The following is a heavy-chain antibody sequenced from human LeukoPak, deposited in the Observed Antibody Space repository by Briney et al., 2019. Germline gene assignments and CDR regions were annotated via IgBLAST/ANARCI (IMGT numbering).Heavy chain of an antibody. CDR3: ARFFHYDFWSGPYYYYGMDV. V-gene: IGHV4-34*01. J-gene: IGHJ6*02. CDR2: INHSGST. CDR1: GGSFSGYY. D-gene: IGHD3-3*01. Sequence: PSETLSLTCAVYGGSFSGYYWSWIRQPPGKGLEWIGEINHSGSTNYNPSLKSRVTISVDTSKNQFPLKLSSVTAADTAVYYCARFFHYDFWSGPYYYYGMDVWGQGTTVTVSS.